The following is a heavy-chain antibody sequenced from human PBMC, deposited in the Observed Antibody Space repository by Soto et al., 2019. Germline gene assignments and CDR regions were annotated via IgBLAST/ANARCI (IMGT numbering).Heavy chain of an antibody. D-gene: IGHD5-18*01. J-gene: IGHJ4*02. CDR2: ISGGGGST. CDR1: GFTFSSYA. CDR3: AKGEFSSFGYSYGAPYFDY. V-gene: IGHV3-23*01. Sequence: GGSLRLSCAASGFTFSSYAMSWVRQAPGKGLEWVSAISGGGGSTYYADSVKGRFTISRDNSKNTLYLQMNSLRAEDTAVYYCAKGEFSSFGYSYGAPYFDYWGQGTLVTVSS.